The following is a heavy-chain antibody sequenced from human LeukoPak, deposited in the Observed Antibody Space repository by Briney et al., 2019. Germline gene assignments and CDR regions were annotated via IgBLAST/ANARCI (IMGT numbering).Heavy chain of an antibody. Sequence: GGTLRLSCAASGFTFSSYGMSWVRQAPGKGLEWVSAISGSGGSTYYADSVKGRFTISRDNSKNTLYLQMNSLRAEDTAVYYCARSYYYDSSGYYPDLVHLTYFDYWGQGTLVTVSS. D-gene: IGHD3-22*01. CDR2: ISGSGGST. CDR1: GFTFSSYG. CDR3: ARSYYYDSSGYYPDLVHLTYFDY. V-gene: IGHV3-23*01. J-gene: IGHJ4*02.